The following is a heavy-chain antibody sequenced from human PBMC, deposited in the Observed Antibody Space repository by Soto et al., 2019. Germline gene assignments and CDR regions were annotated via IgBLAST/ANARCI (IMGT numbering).Heavy chain of an antibody. CDR3: ARHHDS. V-gene: IGHV4-59*08. CDR2: IYYSGST. J-gene: IGHJ4*02. Sequence: PSETLSLTCAVHGVSFSGYYWSWIRQPPGKGLEWIGYIYYSGSTNYNPSLKSRVTISVDTSKNQFSLKLSSVTAADTAVYYCARHHDSWGQGTLVTVSS. CDR1: GVSFSGYY.